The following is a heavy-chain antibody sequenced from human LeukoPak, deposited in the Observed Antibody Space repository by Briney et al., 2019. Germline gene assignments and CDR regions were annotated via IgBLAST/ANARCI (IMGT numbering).Heavy chain of an antibody. Sequence: SVKVSCKASGGTFSSYATSWVRQAPGQGLEWMGGIIPIFGTANYAQKFQGRVTITADKSTSTAYMELSSLRSEDTAVYYCASFLADYYDSSGYYQHWGQGTLVTVSP. D-gene: IGHD3-22*01. CDR1: GGTFSSYA. J-gene: IGHJ1*01. V-gene: IGHV1-69*06. CDR2: IIPIFGTA. CDR3: ASFLADYYDSSGYYQH.